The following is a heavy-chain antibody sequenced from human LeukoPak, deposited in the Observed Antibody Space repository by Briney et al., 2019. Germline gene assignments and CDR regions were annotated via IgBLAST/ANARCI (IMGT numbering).Heavy chain of an antibody. CDR1: GGSFSGYY. V-gene: IGHV4-34*01. D-gene: IGHD3-3*01. J-gene: IGHJ5*02. CDR3: ARGRYYDFWSGYGNWFDP. Sequence: PSETLSLTCAVYGGSFSGYYWSWIRQPPGKGLEWIGEINHSGSTNYNPSLKSRVTISVDTSKNQFSLKLSSVTAADTAVYYCARGRYYDFWSGYGNWFDPWGQGTLVTVSS. CDR2: INHSGST.